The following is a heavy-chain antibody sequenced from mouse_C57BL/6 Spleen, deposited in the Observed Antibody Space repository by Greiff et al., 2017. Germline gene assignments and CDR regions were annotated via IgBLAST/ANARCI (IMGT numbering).Heavy chain of an antibody. V-gene: IGHV1-50*01. D-gene: IGHD4-1*01. CDR1: GYTFTSYW. CDR3: ATNPGPYWYFDF. CDR2: IDPSDSYT. J-gene: IGHJ1*03. Sequence: VQLQQPGAELVKPGASVKLSCKASGYTFTSYWMQWVKQRPGQGLEWIGEIDPSDSYTNYNQKFKGKATLPVDASSSTAYIQLSSLTSEESAVYYVATNPGPYWYFDFWGKGTTVTVSS.